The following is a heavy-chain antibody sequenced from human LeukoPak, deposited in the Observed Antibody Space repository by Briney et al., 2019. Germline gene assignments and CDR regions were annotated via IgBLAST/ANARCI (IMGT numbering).Heavy chain of an antibody. D-gene: IGHD3-10*01. V-gene: IGHV1-18*01. J-gene: IGHJ4*02. CDR2: ISAYNGNT. CDR3: ARERITMFRGYFDY. CDR1: GYTFSSYG. Sequence: ASVKVSCKASGYTFSSYGISWVRQAPGQGLEWMGWISAYNGNTNYAQKVQGRVTMTTDTSTSTAYMEPRSLRSDDTAVYYCARERITMFRGYFDYWGQGTLVTVSS.